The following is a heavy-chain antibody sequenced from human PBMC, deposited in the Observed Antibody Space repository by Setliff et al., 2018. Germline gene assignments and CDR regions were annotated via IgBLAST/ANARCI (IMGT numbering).Heavy chain of an antibody. CDR2: ISSFGSTI. CDR1: GFSFRTFS. Sequence: PGGSLRLSCAASGFSFRTFSMHWVRQAPGKGPEWVSYISSFGSTIYYADSVKGRFTISRDNARNSLYLQMNNLRAEDTATYYCARLQPSLPDAFDIWGQGTMVTVSS. V-gene: IGHV3-48*04. J-gene: IGHJ3*02. CDR3: ARLQPSLPDAFDI. D-gene: IGHD5-18*01.